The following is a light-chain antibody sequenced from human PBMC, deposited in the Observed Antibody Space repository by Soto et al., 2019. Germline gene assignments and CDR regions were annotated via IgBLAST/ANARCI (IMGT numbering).Light chain of an antibody. J-gene: IGKJ2*01. CDR1: QSVSSN. CDR3: QQYNNWPRT. CDR2: GAS. V-gene: IGKV3-15*01. Sequence: EIVMTQSPATLSVSPRERATLSCRASQSVSSNLAWYQQKPGQAPRLLIYGASTRVTGIPTRFSGSGSGTEFTLTISSLQSEDFAVYYCQQYNNWPRTFGQGTKLEIK.